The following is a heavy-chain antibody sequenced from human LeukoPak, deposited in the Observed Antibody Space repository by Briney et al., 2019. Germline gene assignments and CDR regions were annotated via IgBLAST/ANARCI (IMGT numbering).Heavy chain of an antibody. J-gene: IGHJ4*02. CDR1: GGSISSSSYY. V-gene: IGHV4-39*01. CDR3: ARLPGDYVWGSYRSIRGFDY. D-gene: IGHD3-16*02. Sequence: SETLSLTCTVSGGSISSSSYYWGWIRQPPGKGLEWIGSIYYSGSTYYNPSLKSRVTISVDTPKNQFSLKLSSVTAADTAVYYCARLPGDYVWGSYRSIRGFDYWGQGTLVTVSS. CDR2: IYYSGST.